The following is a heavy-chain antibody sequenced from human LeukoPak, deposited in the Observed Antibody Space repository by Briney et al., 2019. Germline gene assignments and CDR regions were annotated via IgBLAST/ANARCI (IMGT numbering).Heavy chain of an antibody. CDR2: ISSSGSTI. Sequence: GGSLRLSCAASGFTFSSYEMNWVRQAPGKGLEWVSYISSSGSTIYYADSVKGRFTISRDNAKNSLYLQMNSLRAEDTAVYYCARVLLVSRGAFDIWGQGTMVTVSS. V-gene: IGHV3-48*03. CDR3: ARVLLVSRGAFDI. CDR1: GFTFSSYE. D-gene: IGHD3-16*01. J-gene: IGHJ3*02.